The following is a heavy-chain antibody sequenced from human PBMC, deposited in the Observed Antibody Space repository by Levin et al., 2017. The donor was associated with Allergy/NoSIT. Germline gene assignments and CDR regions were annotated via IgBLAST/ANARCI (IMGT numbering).Heavy chain of an antibody. CDR3: AGFPPTEQLTKNPQTDFYYGLDV. J-gene: IGHJ6*02. CDR2: IDPFSGDT. Sequence: NPGESLKISCKASGYTFTGYYVHWVRQAPGQGLEWMGWIDPFSGDTNYAQKFQGKVTMTRDTMNTAYLELSRVRSDDTAVYYCAGFPPTEQLTKNPQTDFYYGLDVWGQGTTV. D-gene: IGHD5-18*01. V-gene: IGHV1-2*02. CDR1: GYTFTGYY.